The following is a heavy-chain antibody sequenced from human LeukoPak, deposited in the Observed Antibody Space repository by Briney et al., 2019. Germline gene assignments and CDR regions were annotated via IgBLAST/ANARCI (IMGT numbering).Heavy chain of an antibody. D-gene: IGHD3-3*01. CDR2: IYTSGST. CDR3: AGEDFWSGPYQPPFFDP. CDR1: GGSISSYY. V-gene: IGHV4-4*07. J-gene: IGHJ5*02. Sequence: PSETLSLTCTVSGGSISSYYWSWIRQPAGKGLEWIGRIYTSGSTNYNPSLKSRVTVSVDTSKNQFSLKLSSVTAADTAVYYCAGEDFWSGPYQPPFFDPWGQGTLVTVSS.